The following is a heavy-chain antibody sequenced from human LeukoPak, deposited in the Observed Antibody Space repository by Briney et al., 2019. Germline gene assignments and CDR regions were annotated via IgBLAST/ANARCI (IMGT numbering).Heavy chain of an antibody. V-gene: IGHV3-23*01. J-gene: IGHJ1*01. CDR2: ISGSGGST. CDR3: AKDGTPGPAPADFQH. D-gene: IGHD1-26*01. CDR1: GFTFSSYA. Sequence: PGGSLRLSCAASGFTFSSYAMSWVRQAPGKGLEWVSAISGSGGSTYYADSVKGRFTISRDNSKNTLYLQMNSLRAEDTAVYYCAKDGTPGPAPADFQHWGQGTLVTVSS.